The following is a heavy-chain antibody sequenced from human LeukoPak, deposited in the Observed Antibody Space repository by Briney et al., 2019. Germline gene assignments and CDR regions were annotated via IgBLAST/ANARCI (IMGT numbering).Heavy chain of an antibody. CDR1: GGSFSGYY. CDR2: INHSGST. V-gene: IGHV4-34*01. J-gene: IGHJ4*02. CDR3: ARNYGYGYPYYFDY. D-gene: IGHD5-18*01. Sequence: PSETLSLTCAVYGGSFSGYYWSSIRQPPGKGLEWIGEINHSGSTNYNPSLKSRVTISVDTSKNQFSLKLSSVTAADTAVYYCARNYGYGYPYYFDYCGQGTLVTASS.